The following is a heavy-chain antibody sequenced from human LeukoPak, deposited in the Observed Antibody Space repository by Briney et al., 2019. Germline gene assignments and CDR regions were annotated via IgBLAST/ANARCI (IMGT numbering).Heavy chain of an antibody. CDR2: ISSGGSTI. V-gene: IGHV3-11*01. CDR1: GFTFSSYW. Sequence: PGGSLRLSCTASGFTFSSYWMTWVRQAPGRGLEWVSYISSGGSTIYYADSVKGRFTTSRDNAKNSLYLQMNSLRAEDTAVYYCARDRYSSSSENFDYWGQGTLVTVSS. D-gene: IGHD6-6*01. J-gene: IGHJ4*02. CDR3: ARDRYSSSSENFDY.